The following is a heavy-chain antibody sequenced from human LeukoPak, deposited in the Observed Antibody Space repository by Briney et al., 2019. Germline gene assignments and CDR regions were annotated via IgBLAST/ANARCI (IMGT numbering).Heavy chain of an antibody. CDR3: ARWDGGDEGRLRY. D-gene: IGHD2-21*02. CDR1: GFTLSCCG. J-gene: IGHJ4*02. V-gene: IGHV3-33*01. Sequence: PGGSLRLSCAASGFTLSCCGMHWVRQAPGKGLEWVAYTSYDGSKENYIESVKGRFIISRDNSRNTLHLQMNSLRAEDTALNYCARWDGGDEGRLRYWGQGTLVTVSS. CDR2: TSYDGSKE.